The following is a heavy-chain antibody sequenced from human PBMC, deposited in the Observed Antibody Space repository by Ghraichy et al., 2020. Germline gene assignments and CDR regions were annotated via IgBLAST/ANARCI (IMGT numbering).Heavy chain of an antibody. CDR3: ARVNYYDSSGYQNDAFDI. CDR2: IIPIFGTA. Sequence: SVKVSCKASGGTFSSYAISWVRQAPGQGLEWMGGIIPIFGTANYAQKFQGRVTITADESTSTAYMELSSLRSEDTAVYYCARVNYYDSSGYQNDAFDIWGQGTMVTVSS. V-gene: IGHV1-69*13. D-gene: IGHD3-22*01. J-gene: IGHJ3*02. CDR1: GGTFSSYA.